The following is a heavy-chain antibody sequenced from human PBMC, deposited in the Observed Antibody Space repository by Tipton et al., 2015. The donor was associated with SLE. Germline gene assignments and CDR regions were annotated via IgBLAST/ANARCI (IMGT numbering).Heavy chain of an antibody. V-gene: IGHV3-38-3*01. CDR2: ISGGST. J-gene: IGHJ4*02. D-gene: IGHD3-3*01. CDR1: GFTVSSNE. CDR3: ARDDLGVDWFFDY. Sequence: SLRLSCAASGFTVSSNEMSWVRQAPGKGLEWVSSISGGSTYYADSRKGRFTISRDNSMNTLHLQMNSLRAEDTAVYYCARDDLGVDWFFDYWGKGTLVTVSS.